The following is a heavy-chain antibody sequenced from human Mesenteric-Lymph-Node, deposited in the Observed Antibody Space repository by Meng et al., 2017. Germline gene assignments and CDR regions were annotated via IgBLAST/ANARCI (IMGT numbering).Heavy chain of an antibody. J-gene: IGHJ5*02. CDR3: ARDTLYYDILTGYSPTNWFDP. Sequence: QVQPVQSGAEVKKPGASVKGSCKSSGYTFTSYGISRVRQAPGQGLEWMGWISAYNGNTNYAQKLQGRVTMTTDTSTSTAYMELRSLRSDDTAVYYCARDTLYYDILTGYSPTNWFDPWGQGTLVTVSS. D-gene: IGHD3-9*01. V-gene: IGHV1-18*01. CDR1: GYTFTSYG. CDR2: ISAYNGNT.